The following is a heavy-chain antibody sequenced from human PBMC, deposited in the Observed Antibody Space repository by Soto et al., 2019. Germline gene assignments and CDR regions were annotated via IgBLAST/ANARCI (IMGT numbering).Heavy chain of an antibody. D-gene: IGHD7-27*01. J-gene: IGHJ4*02. V-gene: IGHV4-59*08. CDR2: IYYSGST. CDR1: GGSISSYY. CDR3: ARRWGRTFDY. Sequence: SETLSLTCTVAGGSISSYYWSWIRQPPGKGLEWIGYIYYSGSTNYNPSLKSRVTISVDTSKNQFSLKLSSVTAADTAVYYCARRWGRTFDYWGQGTLVTVS.